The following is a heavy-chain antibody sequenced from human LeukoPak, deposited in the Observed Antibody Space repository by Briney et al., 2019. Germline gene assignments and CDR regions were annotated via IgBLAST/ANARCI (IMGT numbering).Heavy chain of an antibody. J-gene: IGHJ4*02. Sequence: GRSLRLSCAASGFTFSSYAMHWVRQAPGKGLEWVAVISYDGSNKYYADSVKGRFTISRDNSKNTLYLQMNSLRAEDTAVYYCAKLELLWFGELSDWGQGTLVTVSS. CDR2: ISYDGSNK. D-gene: IGHD3-10*01. CDR3: AKLELLWFGELSD. CDR1: GFTFSSYA. V-gene: IGHV3-30-3*02.